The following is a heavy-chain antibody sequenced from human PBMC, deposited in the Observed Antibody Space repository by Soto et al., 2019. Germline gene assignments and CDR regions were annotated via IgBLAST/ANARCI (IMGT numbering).Heavy chain of an antibody. D-gene: IGHD3-22*01. V-gene: IGHV3-30-3*01. CDR2: ISYDGSNK. J-gene: IGHJ6*02. Sequence: GGSLRLSCAASGFTFSSYAMHWVRQAPGKGLEWVAVISYDGSNKYYADSVKGRFTISRDNSKNTLYLQMNSLRAEDTAVYYCARDLYYYDSSGYYYVGYYYGMDVWGQATTVTVS. CDR1: GFTFSSYA. CDR3: ARDLYYYDSSGYYYVGYYYGMDV.